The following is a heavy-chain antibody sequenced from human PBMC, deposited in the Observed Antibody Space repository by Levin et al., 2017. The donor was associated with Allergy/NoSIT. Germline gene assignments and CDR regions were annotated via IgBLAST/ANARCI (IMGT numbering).Heavy chain of an antibody. V-gene: IGHV3-23*01. Sequence: GGSLRLSCAASAFPFSSYAMNWVRQAPGKGLEWVSGISDSGSNTYYADSVKGRFSIFRDNSRNTLYLQMNGLRAEDTAVYYCAKARTVTSYQALFDSWGQGTRVTVSS. D-gene: IGHD4-17*01. CDR1: AFPFSSYA. CDR2: ISDSGSNT. CDR3: AKARTVTSYQALFDS. J-gene: IGHJ4*02.